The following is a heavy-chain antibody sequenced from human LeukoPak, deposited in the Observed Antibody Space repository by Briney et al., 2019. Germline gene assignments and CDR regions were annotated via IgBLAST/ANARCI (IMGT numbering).Heavy chain of an antibody. D-gene: IGHD3-9*01. CDR3: ARDHKPPFYDILTGYYTELVDY. CDR1: GYTFTGYY. J-gene: IGHJ4*02. Sequence: ASVKVSCKASGYTFTGYYMHWVRQAPGQGLEGMGWINPNSGGINYAQKFQGRVTMTRDTSISTAYMELSRLRSDDTAVYYCARDHKPPFYDILTGYYTELVDYWGRGTLVTVSS. CDR2: INPNSGGI. V-gene: IGHV1-2*02.